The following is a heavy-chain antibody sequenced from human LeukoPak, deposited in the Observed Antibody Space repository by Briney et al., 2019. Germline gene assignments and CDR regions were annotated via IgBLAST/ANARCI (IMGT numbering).Heavy chain of an antibody. CDR2: MNPNSGNT. V-gene: IGHV1-8*01. CDR3: ARGGAGTMIVVVNPAVREDAFDI. CDR1: GYTFTSYD. D-gene: IGHD3-22*01. J-gene: IGHJ3*02. Sequence: ASVKVSCKASGYTFTSYDINWVRQAPGQGLEWMGWMNPNSGNTGYAQKFQGRVTMTRNTSISTAYMELSSLRSEDTAVYYCARGGAGTMIVVVNPAVREDAFDIWGQGTMVTVSS.